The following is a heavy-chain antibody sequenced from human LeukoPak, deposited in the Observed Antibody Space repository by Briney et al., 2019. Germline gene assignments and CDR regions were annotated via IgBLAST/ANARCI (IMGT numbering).Heavy chain of an antibody. CDR3: TTANCSGGSCYSYYYGMDV. D-gene: IGHD2-15*01. V-gene: IGHV3-15*01. Sequence: GGSLRLSCAASGFTFSNAWMSWVRQAPGKGLEWVGRIKSKTDGGTTDYAAPVKGRFTISRDDSKNTLYLQMNSLKTEDTAVYYCTTANCSGGSCYSYYYGMDVWGQGTTVTVSS. CDR1: GFTFSNAW. CDR2: IKSKTDGGTT. J-gene: IGHJ6*02.